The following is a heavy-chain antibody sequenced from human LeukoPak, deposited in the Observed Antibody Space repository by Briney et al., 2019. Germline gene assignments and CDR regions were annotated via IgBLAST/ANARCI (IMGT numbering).Heavy chain of an antibody. CDR1: GFTFSNYE. CDR3: ARDTHTMDV. Sequence: PGGSLRLSCAASGFTFSNYETNWVRQAPGKGLEWVSYISSSGSTIYCADSVKGRFTISRDNAKNSLYLQMSSLRAEDTAVYYCARDTHTMDVWGKGTTVTVSS. CDR2: ISSSGSTI. J-gene: IGHJ6*04. V-gene: IGHV3-48*03.